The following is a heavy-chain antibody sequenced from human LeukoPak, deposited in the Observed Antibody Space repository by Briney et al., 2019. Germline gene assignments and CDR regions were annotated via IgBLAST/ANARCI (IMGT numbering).Heavy chain of an antibody. D-gene: IGHD2/OR15-2a*01. CDR2: ISDIGSI. Sequence: PSETLSLTCTVSGGSISSYYWSWIRQPPGKGLEWIAYISDIGSIDYNPSLKSRVTISLDTSKNQFSLKLSSVTAADTAVYYCAGHHPRNTVNFWGQGTLVTVSS. V-gene: IGHV4-59*08. CDR1: GGSISSYY. CDR3: AGHHPRNTVNF. J-gene: IGHJ4*02.